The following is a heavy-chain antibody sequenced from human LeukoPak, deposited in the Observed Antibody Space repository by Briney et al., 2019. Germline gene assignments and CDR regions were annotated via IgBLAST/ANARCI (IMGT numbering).Heavy chain of an antibody. Sequence: ASVKVSCKVSGYTLTELSMHWVRQAPGKGLEWMGGFDPEDGETIYAQKFQGRVTMTEDTSTDTAYMELGSLRSEDTAVYYCATDPAAGTTFHYGMDVWGQGTTVTVSS. J-gene: IGHJ6*02. D-gene: IGHD6-13*01. CDR2: FDPEDGET. CDR3: ATDPAAGTTFHYGMDV. CDR1: GYTLTELS. V-gene: IGHV1-24*01.